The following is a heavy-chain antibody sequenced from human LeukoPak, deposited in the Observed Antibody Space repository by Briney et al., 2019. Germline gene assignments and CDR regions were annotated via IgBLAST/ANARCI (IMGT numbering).Heavy chain of an antibody. Sequence: PGGSLRLSCAASGFTFSSYAVHWVRQAPGKGLEWVAVISYDGSNKYYADSVKGRFTISRDNSKNTLYLQMNSLRAEDTAVYYCARDLRSHGDLDYWGQGTLVTVSS. J-gene: IGHJ4*02. D-gene: IGHD3-10*01. CDR2: ISYDGSNK. CDR3: ARDLRSHGDLDY. CDR1: GFTFSSYA. V-gene: IGHV3-30-3*01.